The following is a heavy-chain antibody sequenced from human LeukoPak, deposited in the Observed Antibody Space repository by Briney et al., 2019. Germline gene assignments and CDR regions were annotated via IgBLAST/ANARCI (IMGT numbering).Heavy chain of an antibody. CDR1: GYSFTDYY. V-gene: IGHV1-2*02. CDR3: ARADRLHGGPYLIGP. Sequence: GASVKVSCKTSGYSFTDYYMHWVRQAPGQGLEWMGWINPNSGGTSSAQKFQGRVTMTRDTSITTVYMELSRLTSDDTASDDCARADRLHGGPYLIGPWGQGTLVTVSS. CDR2: INPNSGGT. J-gene: IGHJ5*02. D-gene: IGHD2-21*01.